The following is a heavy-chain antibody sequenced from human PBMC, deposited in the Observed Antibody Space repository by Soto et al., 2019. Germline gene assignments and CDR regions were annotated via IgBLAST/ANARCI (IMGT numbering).Heavy chain of an antibody. CDR1: GYTFSNYA. Sequence: ASVKVSCKASGYTFSNYAMHWVRQAPGQRLEWMGWINADNGNTKYSQKFQDRVTITRDTSASTAYMELSSLRSEDTAVYYCAEGGNYDCVGADYGMDDWGQGTPVTVSS. CDR3: AEGGNYDCVGADYGMDD. CDR2: INADNGNT. J-gene: IGHJ6*02. V-gene: IGHV1-3*01. D-gene: IGHD1-26*01.